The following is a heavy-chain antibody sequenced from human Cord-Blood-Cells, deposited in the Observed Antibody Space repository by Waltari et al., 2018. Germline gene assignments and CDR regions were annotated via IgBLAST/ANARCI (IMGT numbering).Heavy chain of an antibody. CDR2: ISYDGSNK. Sequence: QVQLVESGGGVVQPGRSLRLSCAASGFTFSSYALHWVVQAPGRGLAWVAVISYDGSNKCYADSVKGRFTISRDNSKNTLYLQMNSLRAEDTAVYYCARDEGDIVVVPAAMQDYYYGMDVWGQGTTVTVSS. CDR3: ARDEGDIVVVPAAMQDYYYGMDV. J-gene: IGHJ6*02. CDR1: GFTFSSYA. D-gene: IGHD2-2*01. V-gene: IGHV3-30-3*01.